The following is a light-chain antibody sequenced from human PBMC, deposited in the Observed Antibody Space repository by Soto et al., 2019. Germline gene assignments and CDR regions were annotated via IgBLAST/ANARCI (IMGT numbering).Light chain of an antibody. V-gene: IGLV2-11*01. J-gene: IGLJ7*01. CDR3: CSYAGSSSAV. CDR2: DVS. CDR1: SSDVGGYNY. Sequence: QAVVTQPRSVSGSPGQSVTISCTGTSSDVGGYNYVSWYQQHPGKAPKLMIYDVSKRPSGVPDRFSGSKSGNTASLTISGLQAEDEADYYCCSYAGSSSAVFGGGTQLTVL.